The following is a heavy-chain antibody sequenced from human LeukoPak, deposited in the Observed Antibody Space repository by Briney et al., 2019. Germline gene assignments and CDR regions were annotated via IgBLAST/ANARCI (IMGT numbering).Heavy chain of an antibody. CDR2: IIPIFGTA. Sequence: SVKVSCKASGGTFSSYAISWVRQAPGQGLEWMGGIIPIFGTAIYAQKFQGRVTIIADESTSTAYMELSSLRSEDTAVYYCARGPLRFLEWFLHWGQGTLVTVSS. J-gene: IGHJ4*02. CDR1: GGTFSSYA. D-gene: IGHD3-3*01. V-gene: IGHV1-69*13. CDR3: ARGPLRFLEWFLH.